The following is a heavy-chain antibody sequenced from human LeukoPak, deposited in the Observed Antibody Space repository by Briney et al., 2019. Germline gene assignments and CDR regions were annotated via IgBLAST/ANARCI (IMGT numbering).Heavy chain of an antibody. D-gene: IGHD3-16*01. V-gene: IGHV4-34*01. CDR3: AREVIMIHVGGLDY. J-gene: IGHJ4*02. Sequence: SETLSLTCAVYGGSFSCYYWSWIRQPPGKGLEWIGEINHSGSTNYNPSLKSRVTISVDTSKNQFSLKLSSVTAADTAVYYCAREVIMIHVGGLDYWGQGTLVTVSS. CDR1: GGSFSCYY. CDR2: INHSGST.